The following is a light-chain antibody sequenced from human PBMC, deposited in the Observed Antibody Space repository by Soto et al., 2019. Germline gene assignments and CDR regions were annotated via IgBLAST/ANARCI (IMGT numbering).Light chain of an antibody. J-gene: IGLJ1*01. CDR2: NVN. V-gene: IGLV2-14*01. CDR3: SSFTICPTYV. Sequence: QSVLTQSASVSGSPGQSITISCTGTSSDVGNYNYVSWYQQHPGEVPKLIIFNVNNRPSGVSNRFSGSKSGNTASLTISGLQAVVVADYYCSSFTICPTYVFGTG. CDR1: SSDVGNYNY.